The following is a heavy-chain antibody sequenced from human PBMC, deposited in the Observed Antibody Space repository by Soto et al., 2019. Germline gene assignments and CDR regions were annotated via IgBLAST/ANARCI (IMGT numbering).Heavy chain of an antibody. CDR3: AKTYYDSNGYWRDAFDV. Sequence: QVQLVESGGGVVQSGRSLRLSCAASGFTFSSYGMYWVRQAPGKGLEWVAVISYDGSNTYYAESVKGRFTISRDNSKNTLFLQMISLRAEDTAVYYCAKTYYDSNGYWRDAFDVWVQGTMVTVSS. CDR1: GFTFSSYG. CDR2: ISYDGSNT. J-gene: IGHJ3*01. V-gene: IGHV3-30*18. D-gene: IGHD3-22*01.